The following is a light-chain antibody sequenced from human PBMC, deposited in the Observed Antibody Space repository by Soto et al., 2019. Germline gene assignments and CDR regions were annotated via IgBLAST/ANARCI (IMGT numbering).Light chain of an antibody. CDR1: QSVSSNS. Sequence: EIVLTQSPGTLSLSPGERATLSCRAGQSVSSNSLAWYQQKPGQAPRLLIYGASSRATGFPDRFSGSGSGTDFTLTISRLEPEDSAVYYCQHYGNSPWTFGQGTKVDIK. CDR2: GAS. CDR3: QHYGNSPWT. V-gene: IGKV3-20*01. J-gene: IGKJ1*01.